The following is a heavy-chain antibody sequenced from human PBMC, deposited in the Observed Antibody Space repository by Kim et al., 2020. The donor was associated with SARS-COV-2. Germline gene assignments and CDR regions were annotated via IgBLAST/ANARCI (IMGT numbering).Heavy chain of an antibody. D-gene: IGHD3-3*01. J-gene: IGHJ5*02. Sequence: SVKVSCKASGGTFSSYAISWVRQAPGQGLEWMGRIIPILGIANYAQKFQGRVTITADKSTSTAYMELSSLRSEDTAVYYCARGVYYDFWSGYSPETPFDPWGQGTLVTVSS. CDR2: IIPILGIA. CDR1: GGTFSSYA. V-gene: IGHV1-69*04. CDR3: ARGVYYDFWSGYSPETPFDP.